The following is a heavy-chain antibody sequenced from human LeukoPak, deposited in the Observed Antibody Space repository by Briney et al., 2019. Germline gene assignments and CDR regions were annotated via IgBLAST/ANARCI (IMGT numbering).Heavy chain of an antibody. CDR3: ARHGGGGSYLSRNWCDP. J-gene: IGHJ5*02. D-gene: IGHD1-26*01. CDR1: GDFISTYY. CDR2: IFYSGST. V-gene: IGHV4-59*08. Sequence: SETLSLTCTVSGDFISTYYWSCIRQPPGKGLEWIGYIFYSGSTNYNTSLESRVTMSVETSKNQFSEKLSSVTAAHTAGYYCARHGGGGSYLSRNWCDPWGQGTLVSVSS.